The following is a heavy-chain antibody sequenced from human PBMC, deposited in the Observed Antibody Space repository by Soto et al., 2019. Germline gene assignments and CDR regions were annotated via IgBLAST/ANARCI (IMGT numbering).Heavy chain of an antibody. CDR1: GGTFSSYA. V-gene: IGHV1-69*13. J-gene: IGHJ6*02. CDR3: ARDKFADIVAEYYYGMDV. CDR2: IIPIFGTA. D-gene: IGHD5-12*01. Sequence: RASVKVSCKASGGTFSSYAISWVRQAPGQGLEWMGGIIPIFGTANYAQKFQGRVTITADESTSTAYMELSSLRSEDTAVYYCARDKFADIVAEYYYGMDVWGQGTTVTVSS.